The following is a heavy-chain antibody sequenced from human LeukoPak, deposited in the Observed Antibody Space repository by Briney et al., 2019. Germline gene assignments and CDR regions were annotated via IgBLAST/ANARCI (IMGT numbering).Heavy chain of an antibody. J-gene: IGHJ6*03. CDR1: GYTFTSYG. V-gene: IGHV1-18*01. CDR2: ISAYNGNT. Sequence: ASVKVSCKASGYTFTSYGISWVRQAPGQGLEWMGWISAYNGNTNYAQKLQGRVTMTTDTSTSTAYMELRSLRSDDTAVYYCAKARPQIHYYYMDVWGKGTTVTISS. CDR3: AKARPQIHYYYMDV. D-gene: IGHD6-6*01.